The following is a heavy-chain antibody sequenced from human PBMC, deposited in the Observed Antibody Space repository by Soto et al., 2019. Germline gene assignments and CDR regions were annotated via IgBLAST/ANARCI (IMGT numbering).Heavy chain of an antibody. V-gene: IGHV3-23*01. D-gene: IGHD2-2*01. CDR2: ISGSGGST. CDR1: GFTFSSYA. J-gene: IGHJ2*01. CDR3: ATRFNLVLVPAAKLHWYFDL. Sequence: EVQLLESGGGLVQPGGSLRLSCAASGFTFSSYAMSWVRQAPGKGLEWVSAISGSGGSTYYADTVKGRFTISRDNSKNTLYLQMNSLRAEDTAVYYCATRFNLVLVPAAKLHWYFDLWGRGTLVTVSS.